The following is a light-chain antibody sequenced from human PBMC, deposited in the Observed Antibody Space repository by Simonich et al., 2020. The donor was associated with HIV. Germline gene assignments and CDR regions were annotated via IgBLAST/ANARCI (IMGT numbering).Light chain of an antibody. Sequence: EIVMTQSPVTLSVSPGERATLSCRARQSVNSNLAWYQQKPGQAPRLLIYGASPRATGIPARFSGSGSGTQFTLTISSMQSEDFAVYYCQQYNNWPPATFGGGTKVDIK. CDR1: QSVNSN. CDR3: QQYNNWPPAT. CDR2: GAS. J-gene: IGKJ4*01. V-gene: IGKV3-15*01.